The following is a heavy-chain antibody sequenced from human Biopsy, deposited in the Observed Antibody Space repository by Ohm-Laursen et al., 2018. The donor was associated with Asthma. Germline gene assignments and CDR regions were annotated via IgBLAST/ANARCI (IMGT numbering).Heavy chain of an antibody. V-gene: IGHV3-23*01. CDR1: GFTVSNFA. D-gene: IGHD3-22*01. Sequence: LSLTCAASGFTVSNFAMNWVRQAPGQGLEWVSVISSGSGSTYYADSVKGRFTISRDTSMNTLYLQMNSLRAEDTAVYYCARDANIYYDSSGYYYNYYYGMDVWGQGTTVTVSS. J-gene: IGHJ6*02. CDR3: ARDANIYYDSSGYYYNYYYGMDV. CDR2: ISSGSGST.